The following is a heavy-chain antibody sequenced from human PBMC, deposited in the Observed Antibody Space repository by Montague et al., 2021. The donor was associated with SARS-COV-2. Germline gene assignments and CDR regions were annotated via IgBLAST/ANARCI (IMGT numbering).Heavy chain of an antibody. J-gene: IGHJ4*02. Sequence: SETLSLTCTVSGGSISDYYWSWIRQPAGKGLEWIGSIYSSGSTXXXPSXXXRISMSVDTSKNQFSLKLSSVTAADTAMYYCARDYSHCSGGSCVFDYWGEGTL. CDR2: IYSSGST. CDR3: ARDYSHCSGGSCVFDY. V-gene: IGHV4-4*07. CDR1: GGSISDYY. D-gene: IGHD2-15*01.